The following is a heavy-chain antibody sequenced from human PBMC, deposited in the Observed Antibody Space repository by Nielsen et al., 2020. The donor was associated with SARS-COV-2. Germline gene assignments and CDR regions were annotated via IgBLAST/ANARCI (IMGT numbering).Heavy chain of an antibody. CDR3: ARGGIALVRGTPERFDP. CDR2: MNTNIGDP. V-gene: IGHV7-4-1*02. D-gene: IGHD3-10*01. J-gene: IGHJ5*02. CDR1: GYTFSHYV. Sequence: ASVKVSCKASGYTFSHYVINWVRQAPGQGLEWMGWMNTNIGDPMYAQDFTGRFVFSLDSSVSTAYLHISGLKPEDTAVYYCARGGIALVRGTPERFDPWGQGTLVTVSS.